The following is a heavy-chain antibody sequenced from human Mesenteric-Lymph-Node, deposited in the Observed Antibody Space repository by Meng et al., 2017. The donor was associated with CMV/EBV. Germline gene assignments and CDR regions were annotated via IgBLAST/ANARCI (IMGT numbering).Heavy chain of an antibody. J-gene: IGHJ4*02. CDR3: ARDPATEWLRGPIDY. V-gene: IGHV3-21*01. CDR1: GFTFSSYS. CDR2: ISSSSSYI. Sequence: GESLKISCAASGFTFSSYSMNWVRQAPGKGLEWVSSISSSSSYIYYADSVKGRFTISRDNAKNSLYLQMNSLRAEDTAVYYCARDPATEWLRGPIDYWGQGTLVTVSS. D-gene: IGHD5-12*01.